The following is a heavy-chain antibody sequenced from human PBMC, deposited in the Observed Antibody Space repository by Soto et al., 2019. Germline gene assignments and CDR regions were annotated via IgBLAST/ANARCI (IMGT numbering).Heavy chain of an antibody. D-gene: IGHD6-19*01. CDR3: AKAESSYASGWYAY. V-gene: IGHV3-23*01. CDR2: ISSAGRT. Sequence: EVQLLESGGGLVQPGGSLRLSCVAPGFTFSNYAMSWVRQAPGKGLEWVSAISSAGRTYYADSVKGRFTISRDNSKNTLYLQMNSLRAEDTAVHYCAKAESSYASGWYAYWGQGTLVTVSS. CDR1: GFTFSNYA. J-gene: IGHJ4*02.